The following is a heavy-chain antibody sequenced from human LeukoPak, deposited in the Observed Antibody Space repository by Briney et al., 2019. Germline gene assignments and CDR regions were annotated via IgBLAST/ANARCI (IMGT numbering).Heavy chain of an antibody. J-gene: IGHJ6*03. CDR1: GGSISSYY. CDR2: IYTSGST. D-gene: IGHD1-14*01. Sequence: PSETLSLTCTVSGGSISSYYWSWIRQPAGKGLEWIGRIYTSGSTIYNPSLESRVTMSVDTSKNQFSLKLSSVTAADTAVYYCARGRYESTRLSAYYYYYMDVWGKGTTVTVSS. CDR3: ARGRYESTRLSAYYYYYMDV. V-gene: IGHV4-4*07.